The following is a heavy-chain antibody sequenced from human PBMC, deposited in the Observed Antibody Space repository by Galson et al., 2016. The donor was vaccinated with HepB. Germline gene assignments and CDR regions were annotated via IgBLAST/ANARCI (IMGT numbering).Heavy chain of an antibody. Sequence: SETLSLTCTVSGGSVSRSSDYWAWIRQPPGTGLEWMASMYYGWSTYYHWSLKSRATISFDPSRDQFFLRLSSVTAAAPGVYYCAGGVVDSRWLPLDNWGQGTLVTVSS. D-gene: IGHD5-24*01. CDR2: MYYGWST. J-gene: IGHJ4*02. CDR3: AGGVVDSRWLPLDN. CDR1: GGSVSRSSDY. V-gene: IGHV4-39*01.